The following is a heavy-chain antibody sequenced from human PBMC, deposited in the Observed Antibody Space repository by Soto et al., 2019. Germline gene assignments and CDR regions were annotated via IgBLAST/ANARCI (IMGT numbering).Heavy chain of an antibody. V-gene: IGHV4-31*03. CDR1: GGSISSGGYY. CDR2: IYYSGST. J-gene: IGHJ4*02. Sequence: QVQLQESGPGLVKPSQTLSLTCTVSGGSISSGGYYWSWIRQHPGKGLEWIGYIYYSGSTYYNPSLKCRVTISVDTSKNQFSLKLSSVTAADTAVYYCARNMVRGVIITYFDYWGQGTLVTVSS. CDR3: ARNMVRGVIITYFDY. D-gene: IGHD3-10*01.